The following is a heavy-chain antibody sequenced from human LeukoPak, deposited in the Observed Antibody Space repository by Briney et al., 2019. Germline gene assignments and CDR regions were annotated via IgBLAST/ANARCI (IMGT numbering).Heavy chain of an antibody. Sequence: ASVKVSCKVSGYTLTELSMHWVRQAPGKGLEWMGGFDPEDGETIYAQKFQGRVTITADESTSTAYMELSSLRSEDTAVYYCARARYDFWSGYPDYWGQGTLVTVSS. CDR2: FDPEDGET. J-gene: IGHJ4*02. V-gene: IGHV1-24*01. CDR1: GYTLTELS. D-gene: IGHD3-3*01. CDR3: ARARYDFWSGYPDY.